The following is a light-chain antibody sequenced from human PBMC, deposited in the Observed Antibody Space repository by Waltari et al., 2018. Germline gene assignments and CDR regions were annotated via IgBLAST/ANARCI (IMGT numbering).Light chain of an antibody. J-gene: IGLJ3*02. CDR3: CSYAGNRSVL. Sequence: QSALTQPVSVSGSPGQSITVSCSGSSSDVGTYNLFSWYQQHPGRAPKLLIYEVSLRPSGISSRFSGSKSGNTASLTVSGLQAEDEAEYSCCSYAGNRSVLFGGGTKLTVL. CDR1: SSDVGTYNL. CDR2: EVS. V-gene: IGLV2-23*02.